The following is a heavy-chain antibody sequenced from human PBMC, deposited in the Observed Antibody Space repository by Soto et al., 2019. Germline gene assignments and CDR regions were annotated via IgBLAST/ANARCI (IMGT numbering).Heavy chain of an antibody. J-gene: IGHJ6*02. Sequence: SSETLSLTCTVSGGSISSYCWSWIRHPPGKGLEWIGCLYHSADTNSTPSFDTRLTISVVTSKHQFPLKLSSVTAADTAVDYCAREGCSSTSRYPPYYYYGMDVWGQGTTVTVSS. CDR2: LYHSADT. D-gene: IGHD2-2*01. CDR3: AREGCSSTSRYPPYYYYGMDV. V-gene: IGHV4-59*01. CDR1: GGSISSYC.